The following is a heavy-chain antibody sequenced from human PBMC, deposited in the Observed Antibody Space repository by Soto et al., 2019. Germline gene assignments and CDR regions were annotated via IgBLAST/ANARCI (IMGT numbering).Heavy chain of an antibody. CDR3: VIDVSNDVYPYDY. J-gene: IGHJ4*01. CDR1: GFTFSSFW. V-gene: IGHV3-7*03. Sequence: PGGSLRLSCAASGFTFSSFWMSWVRQAPGMGLEWVANIKQDGSEKNYVDSVKGRFTISRDNAKNSLYLQMNSLRAEDTAVYYCVIDVSNDVYPYDYWGHGTLVTVSS. D-gene: IGHD2-8*01. CDR2: IKQDGSEK.